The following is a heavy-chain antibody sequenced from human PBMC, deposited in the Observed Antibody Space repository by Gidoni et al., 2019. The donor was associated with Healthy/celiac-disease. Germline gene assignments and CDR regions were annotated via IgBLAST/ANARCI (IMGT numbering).Heavy chain of an antibody. Sequence: EVQLLQSGAEVKKPGESLKLSVKGFGYNFTSYCIVWLRPMPGKGLEWMGIIYPGDSDTRYSPSFQGQVTISADKSISTTYLQWSSLKASDTAMYYCARPYSSSSRSDYWGQGTLVTVSS. J-gene: IGHJ4*02. CDR3: ARPYSSSSRSDY. D-gene: IGHD6-6*01. CDR2: IYPGDSDT. CDR1: GYNFTSYC. V-gene: IGHV5-51*01.